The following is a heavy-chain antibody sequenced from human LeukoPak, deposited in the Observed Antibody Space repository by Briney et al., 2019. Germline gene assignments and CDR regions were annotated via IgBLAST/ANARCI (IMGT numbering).Heavy chain of an antibody. V-gene: IGHV3-30*04. CDR1: GFTYSSYA. CDR3: ARDPGPYGDYMDV. Sequence: GRSLRLSCAASGFTYSSYAIHWGRQAPGKGLVGVTIISYDGGNKYYADSVKGRFTISRDNSKNTLYLQMNSLGAEDTAVYYCARDPGPYGDYMDVWGKGTTVTVSS. CDR2: ISYDGGNK. D-gene: IGHD1-1*01. J-gene: IGHJ6*03.